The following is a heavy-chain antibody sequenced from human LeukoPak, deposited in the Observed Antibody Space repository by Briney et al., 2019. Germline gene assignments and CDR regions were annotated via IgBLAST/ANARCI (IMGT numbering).Heavy chain of an antibody. CDR1: GYTLTELS. D-gene: IGHD1-26*01. CDR2: FDPEDGET. Sequence: ASVTVSCTVSGYTLTELSMHWVRQAPGKGLEWMGGFDPEDGETIYAQKFQGRVTMTEDTSTDTAYMELSSLRSEDTAVYYCATGLVGAIMDFDYWGQGTLVTVSS. V-gene: IGHV1-24*01. J-gene: IGHJ4*02. CDR3: ATGLVGAIMDFDY.